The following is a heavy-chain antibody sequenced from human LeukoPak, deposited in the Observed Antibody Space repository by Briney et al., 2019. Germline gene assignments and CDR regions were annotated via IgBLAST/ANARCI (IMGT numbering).Heavy chain of an antibody. CDR3: ARGGIVGSRTNWFDP. D-gene: IGHD1-26*01. V-gene: IGHV4-59*01. CDR2: IYYSGST. CDR1: GGSISSYY. Sequence: KPSETLSLTCTVSGGSISSYYWSWIRQPPGKGLEWIGYIYYSGSTNYNPSLKSRVTISVDTSKNQFSLKLTSVTPADTAVYYCARGGIVGSRTNWFDPWGQGILVTVSS. J-gene: IGHJ5*02.